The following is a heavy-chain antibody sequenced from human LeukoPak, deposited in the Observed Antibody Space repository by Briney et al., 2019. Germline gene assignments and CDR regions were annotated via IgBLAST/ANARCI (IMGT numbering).Heavy chain of an antibody. CDR1: GFTSSSYA. Sequence: PGGSLRLSCAASGFTSSSYAMHWVRQAPGKGLEYVSAISSNGGSTYYANSVKGRFIISRDNPKNTLYLQMNSLRAEDTAVYYCARGPSGYHNTGGQGTLVTVPS. CDR2: ISSNGGST. V-gene: IGHV3-64*01. D-gene: IGHD5-12*01. CDR3: ARGPSGYHNT. J-gene: IGHJ4*02.